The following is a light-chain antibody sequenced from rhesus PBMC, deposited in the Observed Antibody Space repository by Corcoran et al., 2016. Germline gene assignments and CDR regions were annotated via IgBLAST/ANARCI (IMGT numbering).Light chain of an antibody. Sequence: DIQMTQSPSSLSASVGDRVTITCRASENVNNFLHWYQQKPGKAPKLLIYAASTLQRGVPSRFSGNGSGADYTFTISSLQPEDVATYYCQHSDGTPYSFGQGTKVEIK. CDR1: ENVNNF. V-gene: IGKV1-74*01. CDR2: AAS. CDR3: QHSDGTPYS. J-gene: IGKJ2*01.